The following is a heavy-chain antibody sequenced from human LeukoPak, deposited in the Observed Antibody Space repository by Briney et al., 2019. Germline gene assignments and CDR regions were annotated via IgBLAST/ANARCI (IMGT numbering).Heavy chain of an antibody. CDR3: ARAKGYYGSGSLFDS. V-gene: IGHV4-30-2*01. D-gene: IGHD3-10*01. J-gene: IGHJ4*02. CDR1: GFTFEDYA. Sequence: LRLSCAASGFTFEDYAMHWVRLVPGKGLEWVGCIYHSGSTYYNPSLKSRVTISVDRSKNQFSLKLSSVTAADTAVYYCARAKGYYGSGSLFDSWGQGTLVTVSS. CDR2: IYHSGST.